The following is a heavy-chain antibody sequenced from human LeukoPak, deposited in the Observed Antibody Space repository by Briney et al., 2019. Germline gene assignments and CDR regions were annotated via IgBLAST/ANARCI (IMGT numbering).Heavy chain of an antibody. CDR1: GGTFSSYA. V-gene: IGHV1-69*01. J-gene: IGHJ5*02. CDR2: IIPIFGTA. Sequence: SVKVSCKASGGTFSSYAISWVRQAPGQGLEWMGGIIPIFGTANYAQKFQGRVTITADESTSTAYMELSSLRSEDTAVYYCARGYSSGWYEYWFDPWGQGTLVTVSS. CDR3: ARGYSSGWYEYWFDP. D-gene: IGHD6-19*01.